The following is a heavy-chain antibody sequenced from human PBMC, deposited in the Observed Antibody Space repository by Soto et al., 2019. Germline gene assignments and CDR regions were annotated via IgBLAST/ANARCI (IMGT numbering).Heavy chain of an antibody. D-gene: IGHD3-3*01. CDR3: ARDFPDFWSGPFNWFDP. CDR2: ISAYNGNT. Sequence: ASVKVSCKASGYTFTSYGISWVRQAPGQGLEWMGWISAYNGNTNYAQKLQGRVTMTTDTSTSTAYMELRSLRSDDTAVYYCARDFPDFWSGPFNWFDPWGQGTLVTVSS. V-gene: IGHV1-18*01. J-gene: IGHJ5*02. CDR1: GYTFTSYG.